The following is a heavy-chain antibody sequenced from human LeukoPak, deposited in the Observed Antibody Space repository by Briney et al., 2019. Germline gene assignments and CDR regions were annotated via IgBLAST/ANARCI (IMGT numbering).Heavy chain of an antibody. CDR1: GGSISSYY. CDR2: IYYYGAT. V-gene: IGHV4-59*08. D-gene: IGHD3-10*01. CDR3: ARLWFGEVYFDY. J-gene: IGHJ4*02. Sequence: SETLSLTCTVSGGSISSYYWSWNRQPPGKGLEWIGSIYYYGATYSNPSLKSRVTISVDTSKNQFSLKLSSVTAADTAVYYCARLWFGEVYFDYWGQGTLVTVSS.